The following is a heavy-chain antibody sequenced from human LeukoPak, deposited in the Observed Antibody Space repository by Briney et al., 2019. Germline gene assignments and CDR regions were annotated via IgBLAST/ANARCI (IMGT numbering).Heavy chain of an antibody. J-gene: IGHJ4*02. CDR2: MSGSGSHI. V-gene: IGHV3-21*01. CDR3: GKDDLDDYNSGWYPDY. CDR1: GITFSTYN. D-gene: IGHD6-19*01. Sequence: GGSLRLSCAASGITFSTYNMHWVRQAPGKGLEWVSSMSGSGSHIYYADSVKGRFTISRDNAKNSLYLQMNSLRGEDTAVYYRGKDDLDDYNSGWYPDYWGQGTLVTVSS.